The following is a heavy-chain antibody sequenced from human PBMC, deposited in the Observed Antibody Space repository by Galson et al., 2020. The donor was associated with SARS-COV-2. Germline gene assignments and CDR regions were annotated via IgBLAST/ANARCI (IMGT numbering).Heavy chain of an antibody. CDR1: GGSISSGGYY. D-gene: IGHD3-9*01. J-gene: IGHJ4*02. V-gene: IGHV4-31*03. CDR3: ARGAVLRYFDWLSRYYFDY. CDR2: IYYSGST. Sequence: ASETLSLTCTVSGGSISSGGYYWSWIRQHPGKGLEWIGYIYYSGSTYYNPSLKSRVTISVDTSKNQFSLKLSSVTAADTAVYYCARGAVLRYFDWLSRYYFDYLGQGTLVTVSS.